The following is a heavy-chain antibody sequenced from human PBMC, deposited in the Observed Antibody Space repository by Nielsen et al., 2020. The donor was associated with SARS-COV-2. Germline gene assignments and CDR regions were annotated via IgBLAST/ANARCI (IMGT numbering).Heavy chain of an antibody. J-gene: IGHJ4*02. V-gene: IGHV3-7*01. CDR1: GFTFSSYW. CDR2: IKQDGSEK. Sequence: GGSLRLSCAASGFTFSSYWMNWVRQAPGKGLEWVANIKQDGSEKYYADSVKGRFTISRDNSKNTLYLQMNSLRAEDTAVYYCAREGDFTVTTSLDYWGQGTLVTVSS. CDR3: AREGDFTVTTSLDY. D-gene: IGHD4-17*01.